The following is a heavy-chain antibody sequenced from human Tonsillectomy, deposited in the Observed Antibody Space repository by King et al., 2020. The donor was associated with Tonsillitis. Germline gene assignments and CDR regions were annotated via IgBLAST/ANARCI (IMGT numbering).Heavy chain of an antibody. Sequence: VQLPQWGAGLLKPSETLSLTCAVYGGSFSGYYWSWLRQPPGKGLEWIGEINHSGSTNYNPSLKSRVTISVDTSKNQFSLKLSSVTAADTAVYYCARDKYSSGWYNWFDPWGQGTLVTVSS. CDR2: INHSGST. CDR1: GGSFSGYY. V-gene: IGHV4-34*01. J-gene: IGHJ5*02. D-gene: IGHD6-19*01. CDR3: ARDKYSSGWYNWFDP.